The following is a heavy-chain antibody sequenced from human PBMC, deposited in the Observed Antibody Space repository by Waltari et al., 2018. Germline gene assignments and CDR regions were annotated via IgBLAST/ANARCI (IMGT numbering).Heavy chain of an antibody. Sequence: EVQLVESGGGLVQPGGSLRLSGAASGFPFSASRMHWVRQAPGKGLVWVSLINADGRATLYADSVKGRFTMSRDNAKDTLYLQMNSLRGEDTAVYYCAIQISGVVFWGQGTLVTVSS. CDR2: INADGRAT. J-gene: IGHJ4*02. CDR1: GFPFSASR. D-gene: IGHD3-3*01. V-gene: IGHV3-74*01. CDR3: AIQISGVVF.